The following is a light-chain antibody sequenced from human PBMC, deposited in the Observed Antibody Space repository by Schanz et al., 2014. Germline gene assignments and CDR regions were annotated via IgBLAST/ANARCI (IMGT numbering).Light chain of an antibody. V-gene: IGLV2-8*01. CDR2: DVS. CDR1: SSDIGGYNY. J-gene: IGLJ3*02. CDR3: SSYAGSNNLV. Sequence: QSALTQPPSASGSPGQSVTISCTGTSSDIGGYNYVSWYQQHPGKAPKLMIYDVSSRPSGVSNRFSGSKSGNTASLTVSGLQAEDEADYYCSSYAGSNNLVFGGGTKLTVL.